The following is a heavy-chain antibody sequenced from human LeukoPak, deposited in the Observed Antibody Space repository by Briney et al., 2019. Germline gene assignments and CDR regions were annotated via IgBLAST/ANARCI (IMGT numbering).Heavy chain of an antibody. CDR1: GFTFSSYA. D-gene: IGHD1-26*01. J-gene: IGHJ6*02. V-gene: IGHV3-23*01. CDR3: AKGVAAGGSYYYYYGMDV. Sequence: GGSLRLSCAASGFTFSSYAMSWVRQAPGKGLEWVSSISGSGGITYYADSVKGRFTFSRDNSKNTLYLQMNSLRAEDTAVYYCAKGVAAGGSYYYYYGMDVWGQGTTVTVSS. CDR2: ISGSGGIT.